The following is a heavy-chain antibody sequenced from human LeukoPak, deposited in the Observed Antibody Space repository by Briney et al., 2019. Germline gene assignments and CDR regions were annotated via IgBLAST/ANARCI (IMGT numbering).Heavy chain of an antibody. V-gene: IGHV3-7*03. J-gene: IGHJ6*02. CDR3: ARNNGMDV. CDR2: VNRDGSET. CDR1: GFALSSHW. Sequence: GGSLRLSCAASGFALSSHWMTWVRQVPGRGPEWVATVNRDGSETYYLDSVKGRFTISKDNAKNSLYLQMNSLRAEDTALYHCARNNGMDVWGQGTTVIVSS.